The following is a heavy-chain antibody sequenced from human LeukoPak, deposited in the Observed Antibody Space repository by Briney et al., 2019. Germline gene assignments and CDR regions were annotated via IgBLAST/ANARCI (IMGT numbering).Heavy chain of an antibody. Sequence: PGGSLRLSCAASGFTFHSYAIHWVRQGPGKGLEWVSGIAWNSGYSVYADSVKGRFTISRDNAKISLYLQMNSLRPEDTALYYCTKDARSKIYGSGSYYDYWGQGTQVTVSS. D-gene: IGHD3-10*01. V-gene: IGHV3-9*01. CDR3: TKDARSKIYGSGSYYDY. CDR2: IAWNSGYS. J-gene: IGHJ4*02. CDR1: GFTFHSYA.